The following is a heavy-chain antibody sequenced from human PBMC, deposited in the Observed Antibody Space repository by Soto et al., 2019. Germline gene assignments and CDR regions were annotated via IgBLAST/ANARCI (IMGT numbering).Heavy chain of an antibody. V-gene: IGHV3-11*06. J-gene: IGHJ4*02. CDR3: ARSGDNYNLLDY. CDR2: SSDSGTFT. Sequence: QVHLVESGGGLVKPGGSLRLSCAASGFTFSDYYMSWIRQAPGKGLEWLSYSSDSGTFTRYADSVKGRFSISRDNAKNSLYLQINSLRGEDTDIYYCARSGDNYNLLDYWGQGTPVTVSS. D-gene: IGHD1-1*01. CDR1: GFTFSDYY.